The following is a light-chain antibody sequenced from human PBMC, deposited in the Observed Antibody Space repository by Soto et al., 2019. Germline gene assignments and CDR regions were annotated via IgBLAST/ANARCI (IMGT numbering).Light chain of an antibody. CDR1: QIVSSY. V-gene: IGKV3-11*01. CDR2: DAS. CDR3: QQRSKWPPT. J-gene: IGKJ1*01. Sequence: EIVLTQSPATLCFSTKEIATLSFRSSQIVSSYLAWYQQKPGQAPRLLIYDASNRATGIPARFSGSGSGTDFTLTISSLEPEDFAVYYCQQRSKWPPTFGQGTKVDIK.